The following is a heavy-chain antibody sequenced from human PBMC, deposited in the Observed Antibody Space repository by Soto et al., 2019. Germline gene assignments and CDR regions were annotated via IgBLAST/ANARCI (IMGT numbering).Heavy chain of an antibody. V-gene: IGHV3-30*18. J-gene: IGHJ4*02. CDR3: AKSGYSSSWQLFDY. CDR1: GFTFSSYG. CDR2: ISYDGSNK. Sequence: PGGSLRLSCAASGFTFSSYGMHWVRQAPGKGLEWVAVISYDGSNKYYADSVKGRFTTSRDNSKNTLYLQMNSLRAEDTAVYYCAKSGYSSSWQLFDYWGQGTLVTVSS. D-gene: IGHD6-13*01.